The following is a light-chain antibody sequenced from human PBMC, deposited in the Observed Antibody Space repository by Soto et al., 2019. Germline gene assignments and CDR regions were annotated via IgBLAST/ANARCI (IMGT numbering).Light chain of an antibody. CDR1: HGVAGN. CDR3: QESNGWSS. J-gene: IGKJ1*01. V-gene: IGKV3-15*01. Sequence: ERVTTQAPATLSVSPGERATLSCRASHGVAGNLDWSQQKPGQAPRLPIYGTSTRATGIPARFSGSASGTEFTLTISSLQSEDFEVYYCQESNGWSSFGQGTKVEIK. CDR2: GTS.